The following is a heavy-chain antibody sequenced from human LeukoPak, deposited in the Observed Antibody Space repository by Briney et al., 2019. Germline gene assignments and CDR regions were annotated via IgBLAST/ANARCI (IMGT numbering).Heavy chain of an antibody. CDR1: GFTFSSYS. J-gene: IGHJ1*01. CDR3: AREGYYYDSSGSNPGYFQH. D-gene: IGHD3-22*01. Sequence: GGSLRLSCAASGFTFSSYSMTWVRQAPGKGLEWVSSISSSSSYIYYADSVKGRFTISRDNAKNSLYLQMNSLRAEDTAVYYCAREGYYYDSSGSNPGYFQHWGQGTLVTVSS. V-gene: IGHV3-21*01. CDR2: ISSSSSYI.